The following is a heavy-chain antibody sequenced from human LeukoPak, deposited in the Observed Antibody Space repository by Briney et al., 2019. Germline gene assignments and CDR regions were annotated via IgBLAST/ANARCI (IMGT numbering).Heavy chain of an antibody. Sequence: SVKVSCKASGDTFSIYAFNWVRQAPGQGLEWLGGIIPMLSTTNYAQKFQGRVTITADESTNTGYIELSSLTSEDTALYYCARNKRVSSSHYYYYYAMDVWGQGTTVTVSS. V-gene: IGHV1-69*01. CDR2: IIPMLSTT. D-gene: IGHD6-6*01. J-gene: IGHJ6*02. CDR1: GDTFSIYA. CDR3: ARNKRVSSSHYYYYYAMDV.